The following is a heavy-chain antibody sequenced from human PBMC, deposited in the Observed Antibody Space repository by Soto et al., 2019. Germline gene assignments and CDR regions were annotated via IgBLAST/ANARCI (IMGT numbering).Heavy chain of an antibody. CDR2: INPSGGST. J-gene: IGHJ6*03. CDR3: ARGPNCSGGSCQPHYYYYYYMDV. Sequence: ASVKVSCKASGYTFTSYYMHWVPQAPGQGLEWMGIINPSGGSTSYAQKFQGRVTMTRATSTSTVYMELSSLRSEDTAVYYCARGPNCSGGSCQPHYYYYYYMDVWGKGTTVTVSS. V-gene: IGHV1-46*03. D-gene: IGHD2-15*01. CDR1: GYTFTSYY.